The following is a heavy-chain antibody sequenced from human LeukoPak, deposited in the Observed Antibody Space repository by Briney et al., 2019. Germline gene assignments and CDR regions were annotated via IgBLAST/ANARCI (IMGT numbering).Heavy chain of an antibody. Sequence: SETLSLICNVSGGSIRGYYWSWIRQPPGKGLEWIGYIYSSGSTNYNPSLTSRATMSVDTSKNQFSLKVSSVTAADTAVYYCARSHQLRYFDWAPRFYYYMDVWGKGTTVTVSS. CDR1: GGSIRGYY. D-gene: IGHD3-9*01. J-gene: IGHJ6*03. CDR3: ARSHQLRYFDWAPRFYYYMDV. V-gene: IGHV4-59*12. CDR2: IYSSGST.